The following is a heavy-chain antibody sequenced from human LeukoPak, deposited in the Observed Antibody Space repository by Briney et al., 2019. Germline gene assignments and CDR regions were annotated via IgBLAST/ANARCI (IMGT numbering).Heavy chain of an antibody. V-gene: IGHV3-11*01. J-gene: IGHJ4*02. CDR2: ISSSGSTI. Sequence: PGGSLRLSCAASGFTFSDYCMSWIRQAPGKGLEWVSYISSSGSTIYYADSVKGRFTISRDNAKNSLYLQMNSLRAEDTAVYYCAREPYDILTGTFDYWGQGTLVTVSS. CDR3: AREPYDILTGTFDY. CDR1: GFTFSDYC. D-gene: IGHD3-9*01.